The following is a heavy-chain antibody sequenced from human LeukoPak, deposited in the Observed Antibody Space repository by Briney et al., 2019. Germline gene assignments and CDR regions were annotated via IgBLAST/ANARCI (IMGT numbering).Heavy chain of an antibody. Sequence: SETLSLTCTVSGGSIRSYYWSWIRQHPGKGLEWIGYMIYSGYTHYSPSLKSRVTISVDTSNNQFFLKLSSVTAADTAVYYCARDAKYVWGNYRWFDPWGQGILVTVSS. CDR2: MIYSGYT. CDR1: GGSIRSYY. CDR3: ARDAKYVWGNYRWFDP. J-gene: IGHJ5*02. V-gene: IGHV4-59*12. D-gene: IGHD3-16*02.